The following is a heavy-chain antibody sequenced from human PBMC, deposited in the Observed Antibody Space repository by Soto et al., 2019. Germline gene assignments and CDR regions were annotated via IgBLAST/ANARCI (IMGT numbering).Heavy chain of an antibody. CDR3: ARDQTRERWLQFSFDY. CDR1: GYTFTSYY. V-gene: IGHV1-46*01. D-gene: IGHD5-12*01. Sequence: ASVKVSCKASGYTFTSYYMHWVRQAPGQGLEWMGIINPSGGSTSYAQKFQGRVTMTRDTSTSTVYMELSSLRSEDTAVYYCARDQTRERWLQFSFDYWGQGTLVTVSS. CDR2: INPSGGST. J-gene: IGHJ4*02.